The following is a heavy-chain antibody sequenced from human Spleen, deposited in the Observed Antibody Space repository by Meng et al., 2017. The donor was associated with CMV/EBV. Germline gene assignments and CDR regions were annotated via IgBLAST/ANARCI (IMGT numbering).Heavy chain of an antibody. Sequence: SGFTFSSYSMNWVRQAPGKGLEWVSSISSSSSYIYYADSVKGRFTISRDNAKNSLYLQMNSLRAEDTAVYYCAREGCSSTSCHFDYWGQGTLVTVSS. CDR1: GFTFSSYS. CDR3: AREGCSSTSCHFDY. D-gene: IGHD2-2*01. CDR2: ISSSSSYI. J-gene: IGHJ4*02. V-gene: IGHV3-21*01.